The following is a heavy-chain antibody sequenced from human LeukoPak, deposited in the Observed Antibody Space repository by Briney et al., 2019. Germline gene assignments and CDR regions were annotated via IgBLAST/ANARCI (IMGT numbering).Heavy chain of an antibody. CDR2: INSDGSST. J-gene: IGHJ4*02. D-gene: IGHD6-6*01. Sequence: GGSLRLSCAASGFTFSSNWMHWVRQTPGKGLVWVSRINSDGSSTTYADSVKGRSTVSRDNAKNTLYLQMNSLRAEDTAVYFCARDKYTSSSLDYWGQGTLVTVSS. CDR3: ARDKYTSSSLDY. V-gene: IGHV3-74*01. CDR1: GFTFSSNW.